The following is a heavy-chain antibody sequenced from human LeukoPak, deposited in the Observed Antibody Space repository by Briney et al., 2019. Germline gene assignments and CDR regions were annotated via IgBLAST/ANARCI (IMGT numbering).Heavy chain of an antibody. V-gene: IGHV3-48*03. D-gene: IGHD4-11*01. CDR3: AGENSNYSVSDAFDI. CDR2: ISSSGSTI. CDR1: GFTFSSYE. Sequence: QPGGSLRLSCAASGFTFSSYEMNWVRQAPGKGLEWVSYISSSGSTIYYADSVKGRFTISRDNAKNSLYLQMNSLRAEDTAVYYCAGENSNYSVSDAFDIWGQGTMVTVPS. J-gene: IGHJ3*02.